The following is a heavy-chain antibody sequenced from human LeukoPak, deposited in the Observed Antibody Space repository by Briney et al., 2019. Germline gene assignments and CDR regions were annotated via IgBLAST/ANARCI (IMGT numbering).Heavy chain of an antibody. CDR3: ARDRFGAYYDFWSGYYTGDYYMDV. CDR1: GGSISSYY. V-gene: IGHV4-59*01. D-gene: IGHD3-3*01. J-gene: IGHJ6*03. CDR2: IYYSGST. Sequence: SETPSLTCTVSGGSISSYYWSWIRQPPGKGLEWIGYIYYSGSTNYNPSLKSRVTISVDTSKNQFSLKLSSVTAADTAVYYCARDRFGAYYDFWSGYYTGDYYMDVWGKGTTVTVSS.